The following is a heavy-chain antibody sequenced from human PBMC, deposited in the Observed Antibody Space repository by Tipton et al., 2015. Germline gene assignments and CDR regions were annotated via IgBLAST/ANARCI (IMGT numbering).Heavy chain of an antibody. CDR1: GGSISTRTYY. CDR3: ARDRPGANYFDY. Sequence: TLSLTCSVSGGSISTRTYYWGWIRQPPGKGLEWIGYVFYTGSTYYNPSLESRVTISVDTFETQISLKLSSVTAADTAVYYCARDRPGANYFDYWGQGTLVTVSS. V-gene: IGHV4-61*01. D-gene: IGHD7-27*01. J-gene: IGHJ4*02. CDR2: VFYTGST.